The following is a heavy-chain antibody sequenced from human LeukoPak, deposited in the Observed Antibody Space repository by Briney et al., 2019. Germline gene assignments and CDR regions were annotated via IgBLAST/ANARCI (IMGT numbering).Heavy chain of an antibody. V-gene: IGHV3-15*07. Sequence: GGSLRLSCAASGFTFSNAWMNWVRQAPGKGLEWVGHIKSKTDGGTTDYAAPVKGRFTISRDDSKNTLYLQMNSLKTEDTAVYYCTTGGQFWGQGTLVTVSS. J-gene: IGHJ4*02. CDR2: IKSKTDGGTT. CDR1: GFTFSNAW. CDR3: TTGGQF. D-gene: IGHD3-16*01.